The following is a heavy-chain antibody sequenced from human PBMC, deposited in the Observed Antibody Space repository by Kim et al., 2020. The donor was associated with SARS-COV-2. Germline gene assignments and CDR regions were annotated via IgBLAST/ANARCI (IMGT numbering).Heavy chain of an antibody. CDR1: GFIFSTYW. V-gene: IGHV3-7*01. J-gene: IGHJ6*03. Sequence: GGSLRLSFEASGFIFSTYWMNWVRQAPGKGLQWVANLNRDGSEKYYVDSVKGRFTISRDNAKNSLYLQMNSLRAEDTAVYFCARGRGNCGSYYDYYMDVW. D-gene: IGHD7-27*01. CDR2: LNRDGSEK. CDR3: ARGRGNCGSYYDYYMDV.